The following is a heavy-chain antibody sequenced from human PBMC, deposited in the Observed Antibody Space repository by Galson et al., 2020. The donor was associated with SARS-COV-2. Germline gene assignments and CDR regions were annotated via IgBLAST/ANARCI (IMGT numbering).Heavy chain of an antibody. Sequence: GESLKISCVASAFTFSSYAMSWVRQAPGKGLEWVSGISGSGVYTDYADSVKGRFTISRDKSKNTVFLQMNSLRAGDTAIYYCAKESELYDSDGHIDHWGQGTLVTVSS. CDR1: AFTFSSYA. CDR2: ISGSGVYT. CDR3: AKESELYDSDGHIDH. J-gene: IGHJ4*02. V-gene: IGHV3-23*01. D-gene: IGHD3-22*01.